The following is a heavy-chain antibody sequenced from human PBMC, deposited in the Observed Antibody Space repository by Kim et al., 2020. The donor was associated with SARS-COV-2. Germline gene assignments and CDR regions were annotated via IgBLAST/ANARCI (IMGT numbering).Heavy chain of an antibody. V-gene: IGHV4-4*07. CDR3: ARVANDFWAYYFDY. Sequence: NTPLKSRVTMSVDTSKNQFSQKLSSVTAADTAVYYCARVANDFWAYYFDYWGQGTLVTVSS. J-gene: IGHJ4*02. D-gene: IGHD3-3*01.